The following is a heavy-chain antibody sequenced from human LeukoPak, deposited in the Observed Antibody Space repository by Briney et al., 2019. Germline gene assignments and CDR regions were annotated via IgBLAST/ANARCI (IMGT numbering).Heavy chain of an antibody. J-gene: IGHJ4*02. D-gene: IGHD5-24*01. CDR2: IYSGVST. V-gene: IGHV3-53*05. CDR3: AKDRDWYYFDY. CDR1: GFTVSSNY. Sequence: PGGSLRLSCAASGFTVSSNYMSWVRQAPGKGLEWVPLIYSGVSTYYADSVKGRFTISRDNSKNTLYLQMNSLRAEDTAVYYCAKDRDWYYFDYWGQGTLVTVSS.